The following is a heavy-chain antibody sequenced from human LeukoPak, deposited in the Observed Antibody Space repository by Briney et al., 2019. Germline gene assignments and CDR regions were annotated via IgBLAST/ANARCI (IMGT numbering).Heavy chain of an antibody. Sequence: SGGSLRLSCVASGFSFSSNGMTWVRQAPGKGLEWVSAISGSGGSTYYADSVKGRFTISRDNSKNTLYLQMNSLRAEDTAVYYCAKDLRGYSSSSEPFDYWGQGTLVTVSS. CDR1: GFSFSSNG. CDR3: AKDLRGYSSSSEPFDY. CDR2: ISGSGGST. J-gene: IGHJ4*02. D-gene: IGHD6-6*01. V-gene: IGHV3-23*01.